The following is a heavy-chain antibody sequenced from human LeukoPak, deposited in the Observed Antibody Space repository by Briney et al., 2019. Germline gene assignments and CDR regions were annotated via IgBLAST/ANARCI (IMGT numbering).Heavy chain of an antibody. CDR2: ISYDGSDK. V-gene: IGHV3-30*03. J-gene: IGHJ4*02. CDR1: GVTFSSYS. Sequence: GGSLRLPCAASGVTFSSYSRMWVRQAPGKGLEWVAVISYDGSDKYYADYVKGRFTISRDNSKSTLYLQMNALRVEDTSVYYCAREAAYFGSGSYIDYWGQGTLVTVSA. D-gene: IGHD3-10*01. CDR3: AREAAYFGSGSYIDY.